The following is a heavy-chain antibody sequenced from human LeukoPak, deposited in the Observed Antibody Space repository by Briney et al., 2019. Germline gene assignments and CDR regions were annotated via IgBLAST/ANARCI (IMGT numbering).Heavy chain of an antibody. J-gene: IGHJ4*02. CDR3: ARGGAARPDY. CDR2: ISSSSSSI. V-gene: IGHV3-48*01. Sequence: GGSLRLSCAASGFIFSNYGMDWVRQAPGKGLEWVSYISSSSSSIYYADSVKGRFTISRDNAKNSLFLQMNSLRAEGTAVYYCARGGAARPDYWGQGTLVTVSS. CDR1: GFIFSNYG. D-gene: IGHD6-6*01.